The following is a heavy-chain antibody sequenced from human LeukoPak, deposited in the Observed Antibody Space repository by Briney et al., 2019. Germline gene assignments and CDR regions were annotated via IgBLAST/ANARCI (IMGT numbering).Heavy chain of an antibody. Sequence: SETLSLTCSVSGGSINSYYWSWIRQPPGKGLEWIGYIYYSGSTNYNPSLKSRVTISIDTSKNQFSLKLNSVTATDTAVYYCARSEDGYNLDYWGQGTLVIVSS. V-gene: IGHV4-59*01. J-gene: IGHJ4*02. CDR3: ARSEDGYNLDY. CDR1: GGSINSYY. D-gene: IGHD5-24*01. CDR2: IYYSGST.